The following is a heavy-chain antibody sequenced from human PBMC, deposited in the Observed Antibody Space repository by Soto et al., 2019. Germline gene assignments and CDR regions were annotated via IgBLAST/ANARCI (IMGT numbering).Heavy chain of an antibody. CDR3: ARDRTEPQTAPSRHYWYFDL. D-gene: IGHD1-1*01. V-gene: IGHV1-69*13. CDR1: GGTFSSYA. Sequence: GASVKVSCKASGGTFSSYAISWVRQAPGQGLEWMGGIIPIFGTANYAQKFQGRVTITADESTSTAYMELSSLRSEDTAVYYCARDRTEPQTAPSRHYWYFDLWGRGTLVTVSS. CDR2: IIPIFGTA. J-gene: IGHJ2*01.